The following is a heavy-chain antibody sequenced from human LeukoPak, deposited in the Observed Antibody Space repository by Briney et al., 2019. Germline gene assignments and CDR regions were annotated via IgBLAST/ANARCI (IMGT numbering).Heavy chain of an antibody. V-gene: IGHV1-2*02. J-gene: IGHJ4*02. D-gene: IGHD2-15*01. CDR2: INPNSGGT. CDR3: ARERTLTSCYDY. Sequence: ASVKVSCKASGYTFTGYYMHWVRQAPGQGLDWMGWINPNSGGTNYAQKFHGRVTMTMDTSISTAYRELSRLRSDDTAVYYCARERTLTSCYDYWGQGTLVTVSS. CDR1: GYTFTGYY.